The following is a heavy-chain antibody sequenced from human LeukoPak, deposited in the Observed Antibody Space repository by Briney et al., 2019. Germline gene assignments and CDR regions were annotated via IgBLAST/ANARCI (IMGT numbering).Heavy chain of an antibody. V-gene: IGHV1-24*01. Sequence: EASVKVSCKVSGYTLTELSMHWVRQAPGKGLEWMGGFDPEDGETIYAQKFQGRVTMTEDTSTDTAYMELSSLRSEDTAVYYCARDRRDAEVLRFFPRGMDVWGQGTTVTVSS. CDR2: FDPEDGET. CDR1: GYTLTELS. CDR3: ARDRRDAEVLRFFPRGMDV. J-gene: IGHJ6*02. D-gene: IGHD3-3*01.